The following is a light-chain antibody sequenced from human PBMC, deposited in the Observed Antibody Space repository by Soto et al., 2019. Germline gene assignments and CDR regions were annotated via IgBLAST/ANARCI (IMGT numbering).Light chain of an antibody. Sequence: SVLAQPPPPSGAPWQSITISRTGTNSEVCGYNYVSWYQQYPGKAPKLIIYEVNERPSGVPDRFSGSKSGNTASLTVSGLQTADEADYYCSSYAGSNWYVFGTG. J-gene: IGLJ1*01. V-gene: IGLV2-8*01. CDR3: SSYAGSNWYV. CDR1: NSEVCGYNY. CDR2: EVN.